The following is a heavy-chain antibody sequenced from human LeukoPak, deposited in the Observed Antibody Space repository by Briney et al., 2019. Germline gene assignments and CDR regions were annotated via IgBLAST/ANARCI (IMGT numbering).Heavy chain of an antibody. V-gene: IGHV3-30*02. J-gene: IGHJ6*03. CDR2: IRYDGSNK. CDR3: AKTMVTANPDYYYYCMDV. D-gene: IGHD2-21*02. CDR1: GFTFSTYG. Sequence: RGSLRLSCAASGFTFSTYGMHWVRQAPGKGLEWVAFIRYDGSNKYYADSVKGRFTISRDNSKNTLYLQLNSLRAEDTAVFYCAKTMVTANPDYYYYCMDVWGKGTTVTVFS.